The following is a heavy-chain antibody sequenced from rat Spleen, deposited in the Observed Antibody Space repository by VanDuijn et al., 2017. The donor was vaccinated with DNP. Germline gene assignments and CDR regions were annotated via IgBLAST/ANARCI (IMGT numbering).Heavy chain of an antibody. V-gene: IGHV3-1*01. CDR1: GYSITSHY. D-gene: IGHD1-7*01. Sequence: EVQLQESGPGLVKPSQSLSLTCSVTGYSITSHYWGWIRIFPGNKMEWIGHISYSGGTTYNPSLKSRISITRDTSKNQFFLHLNSVTTEDTATYYCARWTRYFDYWGQGIMVTVSS. CDR3: ARWTRYFDY. CDR2: ISYSGGT. J-gene: IGHJ2*01.